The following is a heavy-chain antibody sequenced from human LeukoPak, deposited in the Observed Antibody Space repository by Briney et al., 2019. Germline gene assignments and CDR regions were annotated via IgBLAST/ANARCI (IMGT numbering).Heavy chain of an antibody. CDR2: IWYDGSNK. D-gene: IGHD2-15*01. V-gene: IGHV3-30*19. CDR3: ARDNSGGIYYYYGMDV. Sequence: GGSLRLSCAASGFPFSNFGMHWVRQAPGKGLEWVAVIWYDGSNKYYADSVKGRFTISRDNSKNTLYLQMNSLRAEDTAVYYCARDNSGGIYYYYGMDVWGQGTTVTVSS. CDR1: GFPFSNFG. J-gene: IGHJ6*02.